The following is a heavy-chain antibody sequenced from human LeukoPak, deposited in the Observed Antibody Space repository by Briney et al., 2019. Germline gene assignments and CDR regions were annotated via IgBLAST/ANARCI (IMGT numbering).Heavy chain of an antibody. Sequence: ASVKVSCKASGYTFTDYGINWVRQAPGQGLEGMGWVSAYNGDTRYAQKVQGRVTMTTDTSASTAYMELRSLRSDDTAVYYCASALDYYYYMDVWGKGTTVTVSS. V-gene: IGHV1-18*01. CDR2: VSAYNGDT. CDR1: GYTFTDYG. J-gene: IGHJ6*03. CDR3: ASALDYYYYMDV.